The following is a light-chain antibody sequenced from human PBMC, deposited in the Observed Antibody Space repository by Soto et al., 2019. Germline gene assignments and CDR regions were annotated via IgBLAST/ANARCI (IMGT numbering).Light chain of an antibody. CDR1: SSDVGGYNY. Sequence: QSALTQPASVSGSPGQSITISCTGTSSDVGGYNYVSWYQQHPGKAPKLMIYEVSNRPSGVSSRFSGSKSGNTASLTISGLQAEDEADYYCSSYTSNTTPLFGGGTKLTVL. J-gene: IGLJ2*01. V-gene: IGLV2-14*01. CDR3: SSYTSNTTPL. CDR2: EVS.